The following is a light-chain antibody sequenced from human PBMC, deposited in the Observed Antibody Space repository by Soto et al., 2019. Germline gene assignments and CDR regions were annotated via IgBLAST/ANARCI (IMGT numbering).Light chain of an antibody. Sequence: EIVVTQSPGTLSLSPGERATLSCRASQTVSSTSLAWYQQRPGQAPRLLIFDASTRVTGIPDRFSGSGSGTDLTLTISRLEPEDFAVYFCQLYAISPKTFGQGTKVDIK. CDR1: QTVSSTS. CDR2: DAS. CDR3: QLYAISPKT. V-gene: IGKV3-20*01. J-gene: IGKJ1*01.